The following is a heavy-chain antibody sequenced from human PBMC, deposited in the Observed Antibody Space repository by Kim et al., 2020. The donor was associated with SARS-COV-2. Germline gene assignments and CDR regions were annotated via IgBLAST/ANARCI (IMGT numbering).Heavy chain of an antibody. CDR2: ISGSGGST. Sequence: GGSLRLSCAASGFTFSGYAMSWVRQAPGKGLEWVSAISGSGGSTYYADSVKGRFTISRDNAKNTLYLQMNSLRAEDTAVYYCAKDLNTMKEVVCTTEHDAFDIWGQGTMVTVSS. CDR3: AKDLNTMKEVVCTTEHDAFDI. D-gene: IGHD3-22*01. J-gene: IGHJ3*02. CDR1: GFTFSGYA. V-gene: IGHV3-23*01.